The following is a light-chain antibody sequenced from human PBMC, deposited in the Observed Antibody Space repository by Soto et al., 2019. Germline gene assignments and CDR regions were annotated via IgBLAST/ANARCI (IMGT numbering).Light chain of an antibody. CDR3: QQYNSYSQFT. CDR2: DAS. V-gene: IGKV1-33*01. CDR1: QDISDY. J-gene: IGKJ3*01. Sequence: DFQMTQSPSSLSASVGDRVTITCQASQDISDYLNWYQQKPGAAPKLLIYDASNLQAGVPSRFSGSGSGTEFTLTISCLQPDDVATYYCQQYNSYSQFTFGPGTKVDIK.